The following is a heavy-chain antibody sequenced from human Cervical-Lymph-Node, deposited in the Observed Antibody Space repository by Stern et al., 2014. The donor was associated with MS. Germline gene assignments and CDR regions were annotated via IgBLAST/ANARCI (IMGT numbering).Heavy chain of an antibody. CDR3: ARMVRGTRRAYGMDV. V-gene: IGHV2-70*20. J-gene: IGHJ6*02. CDR1: GFSLSTSGMC. D-gene: IGHD2-2*01. Sequence: QVTLRESGPALVKPTQTLTLTCSFSGFSLSTSGMCVSWVRQPPGKALEWLTLIDWDENKYYNTSLKTRLTISKDTSKDQVVLTMTNMDPVDTATYYCARMVRGTRRAYGMDVWGQGTTVIVSS. CDR2: IDWDENK.